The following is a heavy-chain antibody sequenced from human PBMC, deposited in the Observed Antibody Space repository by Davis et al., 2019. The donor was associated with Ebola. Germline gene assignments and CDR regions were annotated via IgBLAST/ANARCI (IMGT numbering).Heavy chain of an antibody. CDR2: IYHSGST. V-gene: IGHV4-30-2*01. J-gene: IGHJ4*02. D-gene: IGHD5-24*01. CDR1: GGSISSGGYS. CDR3: ARGLYGNNFDY. Sequence: MPSETLSLTCTVSGGSISSGGYSWSWIRQPPGKGLEWIGYIYHSGSTYYNPSLKSRVTISVDTSKNQFSLKLSSVTAADTAVYYCARGLYGNNFDYWGQGTLVTVSS.